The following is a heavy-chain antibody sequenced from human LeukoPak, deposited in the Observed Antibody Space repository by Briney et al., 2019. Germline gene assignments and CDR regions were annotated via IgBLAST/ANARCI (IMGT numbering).Heavy chain of an antibody. CDR1: GGSISHITYY. V-gene: IGHV4-39*01. Sequence: PSETLSLTCTVSGGSISHITYYWARIRQPPGKGLEFIGTIYYSGSTYYNPSLNSRVAMSIDTSKNRFSLKLSSVTAADTAVYYCATFAVGGIWDFDYWGQGTLVTVSS. D-gene: IGHD3-3*01. CDR2: IYYSGST. CDR3: ATFAVGGIWDFDY. J-gene: IGHJ4*02.